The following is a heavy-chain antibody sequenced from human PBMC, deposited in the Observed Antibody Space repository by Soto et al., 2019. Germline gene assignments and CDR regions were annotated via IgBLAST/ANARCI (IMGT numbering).Heavy chain of an antibody. Sequence: EVQLVESGGGVVQPGGSLSLSGPASGFTFNPHGMHWVRQAPGKGRVWVSRIYFDGITTNYADSVKGRLTVSRDNAKNTVYLHVNTLRDEDTAVYYCARGGAMGVDYWGQGTLVTVS. V-gene: IGHV3-74*01. CDR3: ARGGAMGVDY. D-gene: IGHD1-26*01. J-gene: IGHJ4*02. CDR2: IYFDGITT. CDR1: GFTFNPHG.